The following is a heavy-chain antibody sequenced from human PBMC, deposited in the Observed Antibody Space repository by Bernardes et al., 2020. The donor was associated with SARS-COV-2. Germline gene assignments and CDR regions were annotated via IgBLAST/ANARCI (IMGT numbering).Heavy chain of an antibody. CDR2: INHDGSNT. Sequence: GGSLRLSCAASGFTFSSQYWMHWVRQTPGKGLVWLARINHDGSNTDYADSVKGRFTNSRDDAKNTVSLKMNSLRAEDTAVDYCARGVRLYYAMDVGGEGTTVTVSA. CDR3: ARGVRLYYAMDV. J-gene: IGHJ6*04. V-gene: IGHV3-74*01. D-gene: IGHD3-10*01. CDR1: GFTFSSQYW.